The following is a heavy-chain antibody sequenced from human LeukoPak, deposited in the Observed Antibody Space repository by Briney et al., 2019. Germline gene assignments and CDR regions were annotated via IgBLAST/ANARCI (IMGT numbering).Heavy chain of an antibody. CDR2: MYFNGSIYHSGST. V-gene: IGHV4-59*01. D-gene: IGHD5-24*01. J-gene: IGHJ4*02. CDR3: ARDSPVDNFFDY. CDR1: ADSISHSF. Sequence: SETLSLTCTVSADSISHSFWNWIRQPPGKGLEWIGYMYFNGSIYHSGSTAYNPSLKSRVIISLDSSKKQFSLRLTSVTAADTAIYYCARDSPVDNFFDYWGLGTLVTVSS.